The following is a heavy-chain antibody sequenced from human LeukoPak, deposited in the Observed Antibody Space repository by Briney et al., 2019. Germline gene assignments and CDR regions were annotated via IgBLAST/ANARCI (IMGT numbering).Heavy chain of an antibody. V-gene: IGHV3-74*01. CDR3: AKLRYHLQGRPYYFDY. CDR2: INSDGSST. D-gene: IGHD2-2*01. J-gene: IGHJ4*02. CDR1: GFTFSSYW. Sequence: GGSLRLSCAASGFTFSSYWMHWVRQAPGKGLVWVSRINSDGSSTIYADSVKGRFTISRDNSKNTLYLQMNSLRAEDTAVYYCAKLRYHLQGRPYYFDYRGQGTLVTVSS.